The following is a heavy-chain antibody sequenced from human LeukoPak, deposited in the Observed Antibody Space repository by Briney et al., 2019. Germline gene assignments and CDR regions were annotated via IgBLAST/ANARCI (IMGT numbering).Heavy chain of an antibody. Sequence: GGSLRLSCAASGFTFSSYAMSWVRQAPGKGLEWVSAISGSGGSIYYADSVKGRFTISRDNSKNTLYLQMNSLRAEDTAVYYWPKPRLFGIVEATGAFNTWAKGQWSPSLQ. CDR3: PKPRLFGIVEATGAFNT. D-gene: IGHD1-26*01. CDR1: GFTFSSYA. V-gene: IGHV3-23*01. CDR2: ISGSGGSI. J-gene: IGHJ3*02.